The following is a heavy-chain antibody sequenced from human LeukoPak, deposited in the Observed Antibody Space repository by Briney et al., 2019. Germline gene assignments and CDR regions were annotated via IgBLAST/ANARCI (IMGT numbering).Heavy chain of an antibody. CDR1: GFTFSSYS. V-gene: IGHV3-21*01. CDR2: ISSSSYI. J-gene: IGHJ4*02. D-gene: IGHD6-13*01. Sequence: GGSLRLSCAASGFTFSSYSMNWVRQAPGKGLEWVSSISSSSYIYYADSVKGRFTISRDNAKNSLYLQMNSLRAEDTAVYYCARDSRSGYSSSWYDYWGQGTLVTVSS. CDR3: ARDSRSGYSSSWYDY.